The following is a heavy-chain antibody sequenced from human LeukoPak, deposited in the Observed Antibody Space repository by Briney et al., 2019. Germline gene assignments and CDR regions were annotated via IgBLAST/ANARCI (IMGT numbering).Heavy chain of an antibody. V-gene: IGHV4-34*01. CDR2: INHSGST. J-gene: IGHJ6*03. CDR1: GGSFSGYY. D-gene: IGHD3-10*01. CDR3: ARGAYYYGSGSYNWRYYYYYMDV. Sequence: PSETLSLTCAVYGGSFSGYYWSWIRQPPGKGLEWIWEINHSGSTNYNPSLKSRVTISVDTSKNQFSLKLSSVTAADTALYYCARGAYYYGSGSYNWRYYYYYMDVWGKGTTVTVSS.